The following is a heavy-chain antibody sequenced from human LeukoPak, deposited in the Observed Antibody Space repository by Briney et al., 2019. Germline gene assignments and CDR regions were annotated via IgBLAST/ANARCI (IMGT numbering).Heavy chain of an antibody. Sequence: SETLSLTCTVSGGSISSYYWSWIRQPPGKGLEWIGYIYYSGSTNYNPSLKSRVTISVDTSKNQFSLKLSSVTAADTAVYYCARLYSSSSGWFDPWGQGTLVTVSS. J-gene: IGHJ5*02. CDR2: IYYSGST. CDR3: ARLYSSSSGWFDP. V-gene: IGHV4-59*08. D-gene: IGHD6-6*01. CDR1: GGSISSYY.